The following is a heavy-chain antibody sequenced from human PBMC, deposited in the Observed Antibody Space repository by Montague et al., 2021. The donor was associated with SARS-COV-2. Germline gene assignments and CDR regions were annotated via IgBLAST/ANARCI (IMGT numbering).Heavy chain of an antibody. D-gene: IGHD4-17*01. Sequence: CAISGDSVSRYTAFWNWVRQSPSRGLEFLGRTYYRSKWQNDYTVSVRSRITINPDTSKNQFSLHLNSVTPEDTAVYYCSRGTLRSGMDVWGQGTTVTVSS. J-gene: IGHJ6*02. CDR2: TYYRSKWQN. V-gene: IGHV6-1*01. CDR3: SRGTLRSGMDV. CDR1: GDSVSRYTAF.